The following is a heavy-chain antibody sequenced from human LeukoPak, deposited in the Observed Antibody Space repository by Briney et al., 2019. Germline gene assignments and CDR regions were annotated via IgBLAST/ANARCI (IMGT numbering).Heavy chain of an antibody. CDR3: ARLPGIAAAGTTGRN. V-gene: IGHV3-74*01. CDR2: INSDGSST. Sequence: RGSLRLSCAASRFTFISYWMHCVRQAPRKGLVWVSRINSDGSSTSYADSVKGRFTISRDHAKNTLYLQMNSLRAEDTAVYYCARLPGIAAAGTTGRNWGQGTLVTVSS. J-gene: IGHJ4*02. CDR1: RFTFISYW. D-gene: IGHD6-13*01.